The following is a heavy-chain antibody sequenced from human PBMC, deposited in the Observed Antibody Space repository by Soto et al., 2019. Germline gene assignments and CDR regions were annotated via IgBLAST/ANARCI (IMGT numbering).Heavy chain of an antibody. CDR3: AKDPRADIVVVPAATYNWFDP. J-gene: IGHJ5*02. D-gene: IGHD2-2*01. Sequence: LRLSCAASGFTFDDYAMHWVRQAPGKGLEWVSGISWNSGSIGYADSVKGRFTISRDNVKNSLYLQMNSLRAEDTALYYCAKDPRADIVVVPAATYNWFDPWGQGTLVTVSS. V-gene: IGHV3-9*01. CDR1: GFTFDDYA. CDR2: ISWNSGSI.